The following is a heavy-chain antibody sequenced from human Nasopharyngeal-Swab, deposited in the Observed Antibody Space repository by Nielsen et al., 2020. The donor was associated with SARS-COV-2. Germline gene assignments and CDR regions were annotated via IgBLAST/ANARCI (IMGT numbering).Heavy chain of an antibody. V-gene: IGHV3-7*01. CDR3: ARAGASSSGRYYMDV. CDR2: IKEDESEI. Sequence: LSLTCAASGFTFGTFWMCWIRQVPGKGLEWVGAIKEDESEIPYVDSVKGRFAISRDNAKNSLSLQMNSLRAEDTAVYFCARAGASSSGRYYMDVWGKGTSVTVSS. D-gene: IGHD3-10*01. CDR1: GFTFGTFW. J-gene: IGHJ6*03.